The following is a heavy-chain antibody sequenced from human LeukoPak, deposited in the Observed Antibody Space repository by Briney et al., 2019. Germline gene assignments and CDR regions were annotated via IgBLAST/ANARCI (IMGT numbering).Heavy chain of an antibody. CDR1: GFTFNNAW. Sequence: GGSLRLSCAASGFTFNNAWMNWVRQAPGKGLEWVGRIKSENVGGTTDYAAPVKGRFTISRDDSKNTVYLQMNSLKIEDTAVYYCTSHAAFDPWGQGTLVTVSS. J-gene: IGHJ5*02. CDR3: TSHAAFDP. CDR2: IKSENVGGTT. V-gene: IGHV3-15*01.